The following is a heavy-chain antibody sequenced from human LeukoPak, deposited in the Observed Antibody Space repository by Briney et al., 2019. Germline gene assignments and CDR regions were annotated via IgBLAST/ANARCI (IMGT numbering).Heavy chain of an antibody. CDR1: GGSFSGCY. CDR2: INHSGST. D-gene: IGHD6-13*01. J-gene: IGHJ5*02. CDR3: ARGRGSSSSWYREVWFDP. Sequence: SESLSLTCAVYGGSFSGCYWSWIRQPPGKGLEWIREINHSGSTNYNPSLKSRVTISVDTSKNQFSLKLSSVTAADTAVYYCARGRGSSSSWYREVWFDPWGQGTLVTVSS. V-gene: IGHV4-34*01.